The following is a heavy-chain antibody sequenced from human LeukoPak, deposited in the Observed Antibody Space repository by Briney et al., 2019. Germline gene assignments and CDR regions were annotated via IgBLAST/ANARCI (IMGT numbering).Heavy chain of an antibody. Sequence: GESLKISCKGFGFRFTNYWIGWVRQMPGKGLEWMGIIYPGDSDTRYSPSYQGQVTISADKSISTAYLQWSSLKASDTAMYYCARHAWGPTYYYDSSGYFHFDYWGQGTLVTVSS. D-gene: IGHD3-22*01. CDR3: ARHAWGPTYYYDSSGYFHFDY. CDR1: GFRFTNYW. CDR2: IYPGDSDT. V-gene: IGHV5-51*01. J-gene: IGHJ4*02.